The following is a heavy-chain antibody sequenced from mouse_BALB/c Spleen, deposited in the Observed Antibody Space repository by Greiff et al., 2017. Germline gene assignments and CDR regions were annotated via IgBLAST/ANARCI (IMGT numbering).Heavy chain of an antibody. CDR3: ARTHYYGY. CDR2: INPSNGRT. Sequence: VQLQQSGAELVKPGASVKLSFTRYWMHWVKQRPGQGLEWIGEINPSNGRTNYNEKFKSKATLTVDKSSSTAYMQLSSLTSEDSAVYYCARTHYYGYWGQGTLVTVSA. V-gene: IGHV1S81*02. CDR1: TRYW. J-gene: IGHJ3*01. D-gene: IGHD1-2*01.